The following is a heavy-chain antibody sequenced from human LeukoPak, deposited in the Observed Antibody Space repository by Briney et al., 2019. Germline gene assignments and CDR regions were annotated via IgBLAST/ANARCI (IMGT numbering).Heavy chain of an antibody. D-gene: IGHD6-13*01. CDR3: AREGRSGSSWYLAN. CDR2: INTNTGNP. CDR1: GYTFTSYG. Sequence: ASVKVSCKASGYTFTSYGISWVRQAPGQGLEWMGWINTNTGNPTYAQGFIGRFVFSLDTSVSTAYLQISSLKAEDTAVYYCAREGRSGSSWYLANWGQGVLVTVSS. J-gene: IGHJ4*02. V-gene: IGHV7-4-1*02.